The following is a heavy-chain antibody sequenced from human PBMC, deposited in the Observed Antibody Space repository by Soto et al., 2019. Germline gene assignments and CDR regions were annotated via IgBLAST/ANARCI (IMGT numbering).Heavy chain of an antibody. Sequence: QVQLVQSGAEVKKPGSSVKVSCKASGGTFSSYAISWVRQAPGKGLEWMGGIIPIFVTANYAQKFQGRVTITADESTSTDYMELSSLSSDDTAVYYCASPDSLGYYYYGMHVLGQGTTVTVSS. J-gene: IGHJ6*02. CDR3: ASPDSLGYYYYGMHV. V-gene: IGHV1-69*01. CDR2: IIPIFVTA. D-gene: IGHD3-3*01. CDR1: GGTFSSYA.